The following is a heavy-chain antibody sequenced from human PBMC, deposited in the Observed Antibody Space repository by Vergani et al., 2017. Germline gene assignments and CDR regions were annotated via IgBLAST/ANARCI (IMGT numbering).Heavy chain of an antibody. CDR2: IYYSGST. V-gene: IGHV4-59*01. Sequence: QVQLQESGPGLVKPSETLSLTCTVSGGSISSYYWSWIRQPPGKGLEWIGYIYYSGSTNYNPSLKSRVTISVDTSKNQFSLKLSSVTAADTAVYYFAGKTSAYDILTGYYHTHPFDYWGQGTLVTVSS. D-gene: IGHD3-9*01. CDR3: AGKTSAYDILTGYYHTHPFDY. CDR1: GGSISSYY. J-gene: IGHJ4*02.